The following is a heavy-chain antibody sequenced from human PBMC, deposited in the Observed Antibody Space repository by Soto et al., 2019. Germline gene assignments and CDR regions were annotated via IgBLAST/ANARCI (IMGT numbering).Heavy chain of an antibody. J-gene: IGHJ4*02. CDR3: ARGGPSGGVDY. CDR2: INHSGST. Sequence: QVQLQQWGAGLLKPSETLSLTCAVYGGSFSGYYWSWIRQPPGKGLEWIGEINHSGSTNYNPSLKSRVTISVDTSKNQFSLKLSSVTAADTAVYYCARGGPSGGVDYWGQGTLVTVSS. CDR1: GGSFSGYY. D-gene: IGHD2-15*01. V-gene: IGHV4-34*01.